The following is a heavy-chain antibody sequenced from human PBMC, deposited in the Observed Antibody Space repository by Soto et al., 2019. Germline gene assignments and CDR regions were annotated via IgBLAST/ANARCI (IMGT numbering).Heavy chain of an antibody. D-gene: IGHD3-22*01. Sequence: PGGALRLSCAAAGFTFSSYAMSWVRQAPGKGLEWVSAISGSGGSTYYADSVKGRFTISRDNSKNTLYLQMNSLRAEDTAVYYCAKESEGGLSGGMIVVVRGVFDYWGQGTLVTVSS. CDR2: ISGSGGST. V-gene: IGHV3-23*01. J-gene: IGHJ4*02. CDR3: AKESEGGLSGGMIVVVRGVFDY. CDR1: GFTFSSYA.